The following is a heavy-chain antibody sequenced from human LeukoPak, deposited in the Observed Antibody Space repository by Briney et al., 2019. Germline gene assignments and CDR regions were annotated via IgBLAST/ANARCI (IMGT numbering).Heavy chain of an antibody. CDR3: ARRYTASPGERFDY. D-gene: IGHD2-2*02. CDR1: GXSISNYY. J-gene: IGHJ4*02. CDR2: IYSSGNT. Sequence: SETLSLTCTVSGXSISNYYWTWIRQPPGKGLEWIGYIYSSGNTNYNPSLNSRVTISLDTSKNQFSLMLRSLTAADTAVYYCARRYTASPGERFDYWGQGTLVTVSS. V-gene: IGHV4-59*08.